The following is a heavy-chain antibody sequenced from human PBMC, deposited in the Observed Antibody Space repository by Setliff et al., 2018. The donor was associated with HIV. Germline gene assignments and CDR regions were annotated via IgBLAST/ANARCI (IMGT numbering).Heavy chain of an antibody. V-gene: IGHV3-23*01. CDR2: ISDSGGGT. CDR1: GFAFSTYA. CDR3: AKDRGSDPYDPIDY. J-gene: IGHJ4*02. D-gene: IGHD3-22*01. Sequence: PGGSLRLSCAASGFAFSTYAMSWVRQAPGKGLEWVSAISDSGGGTYYADSVKGRFTVSRDNSKYTLYLQMNSLRVEDTAVYYCAKDRGSDPYDPIDYWGQGTLVTVPS.